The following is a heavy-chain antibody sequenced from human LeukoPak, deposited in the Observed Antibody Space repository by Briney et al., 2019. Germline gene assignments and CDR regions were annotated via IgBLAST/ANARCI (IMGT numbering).Heavy chain of an antibody. CDR1: GFTFSRYV. Sequence: GGSLRLSCAASGFTFSRYVMRWVRQTPGKGLEWVSAISESGGGTYYSDSVKGRFTTSRDNSKSTVYLHMNSLRVDDTAIYYCAKGVGGSNSDSWGQGTLVTVSS. D-gene: IGHD2/OR15-2a*01. V-gene: IGHV3-23*01. CDR3: AKGVGGSNSDS. J-gene: IGHJ4*02. CDR2: ISESGGGT.